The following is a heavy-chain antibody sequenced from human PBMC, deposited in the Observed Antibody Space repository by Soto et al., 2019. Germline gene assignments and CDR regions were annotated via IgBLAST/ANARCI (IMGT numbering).Heavy chain of an antibody. J-gene: IGHJ4*02. CDR2: IWYDGSNK. CDR3: ARDAHYYYDSSGYVDY. V-gene: IGHV3-33*01. Sequence: QVQLVESGGGVVQPGRSLRLSCAASGFTFSSYGMHWVRQAPGKGLEWVAVIWYDGSNKYYADSVKGRFTISRDNSKNTLDLQMNSLRAEDTAVYYCARDAHYYYDSSGYVDYWGQGTLVIVSS. CDR1: GFTFSSYG. D-gene: IGHD3-22*01.